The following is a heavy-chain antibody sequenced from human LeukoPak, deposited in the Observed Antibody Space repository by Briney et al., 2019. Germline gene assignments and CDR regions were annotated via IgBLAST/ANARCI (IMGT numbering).Heavy chain of an antibody. V-gene: IGHV3-7*01. CDR3: ARIRGDGSTFEY. J-gene: IGHJ4*02. Sequence: GGSLRLSCAASGFTSSSYWMSWVRQAPGKGLEWVANIQQGASAKYYMDSVKGRFTISRDDAKSSLYLQMNSLRAEDTAVYFCARIRGDGSTFEYWGQGTLVTVSS. CDR2: IQQGASAK. D-gene: IGHD5-24*01. CDR1: GFTSSSYW.